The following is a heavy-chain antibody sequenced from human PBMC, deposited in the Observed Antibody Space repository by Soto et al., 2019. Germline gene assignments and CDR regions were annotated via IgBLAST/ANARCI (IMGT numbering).Heavy chain of an antibody. CDR2: IYHDGSV. CDR3: ARTFDYYGMDV. Sequence: SETLSLTFAVSGYSIASGYYRAWIRQSPGKGLGWIGRIYHDGSVDYNPSLKSRVAVSLDTSKNHFSLRLTSVTAADTDVYYWARTFDYYGMDVWGQGTTVTVSS. V-gene: IGHV4-38-2*01. J-gene: IGHJ6*02. CDR1: GYSIASGYY.